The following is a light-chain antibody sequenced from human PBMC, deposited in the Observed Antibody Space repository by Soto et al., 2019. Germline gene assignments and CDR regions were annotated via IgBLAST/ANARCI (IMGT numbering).Light chain of an antibody. CDR2: EVS. Sequence: QSVLTQPASVSGSPGQSITISCTRTSSDVGDYNYVSWYQQHPGKAPKLMIYEVSNRPSGVSNRFSGSKSGNTASLTISGLQAEDEADYYCSSYTRSSTLYVFGTGTKLTVL. CDR3: SSYTRSSTLYV. J-gene: IGLJ1*01. CDR1: SSDVGDYNY. V-gene: IGLV2-14*01.